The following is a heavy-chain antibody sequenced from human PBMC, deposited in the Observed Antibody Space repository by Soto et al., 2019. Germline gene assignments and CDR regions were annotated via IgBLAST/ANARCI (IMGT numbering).Heavy chain of an antibody. CDR3: VKCPLQSFYMDV. CDR2: ITGSSDST. D-gene: IGHD6-19*01. V-gene: IGHV3-23*01. CDR1: GFAFSNHV. Sequence: EVQLLESGGGLVQPGGSLRLSCAASGFAFSNHVMTWVRQAPGKGLEWVSGITGSSDSTTYADSVKGRFTISRDNSKNTLYLHVNILRSEDTAIYFCVKCPLQSFYMDVWGKGATVTVSS. J-gene: IGHJ6*03.